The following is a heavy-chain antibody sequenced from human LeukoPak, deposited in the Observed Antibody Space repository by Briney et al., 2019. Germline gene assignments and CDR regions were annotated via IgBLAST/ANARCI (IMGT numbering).Heavy chain of an antibody. CDR3: AKDPSHSPWFSYSFRHRGKPDAFDI. CDR2: ISGSGGST. CDR1: GFTFSSYG. V-gene: IGHV3-23*01. D-gene: IGHD5-18*01. J-gene: IGHJ3*02. Sequence: QPGGTLRLSCAASGFTFSSYGMSWVRQAPGKGLEWVSAISGSGGSTYCADSVKGRFTISRDNSKNTLYLQMNSLRAEDTAVYYCAKDPSHSPWFSYSFRHRGKPDAFDIWGQGTMVTVSS.